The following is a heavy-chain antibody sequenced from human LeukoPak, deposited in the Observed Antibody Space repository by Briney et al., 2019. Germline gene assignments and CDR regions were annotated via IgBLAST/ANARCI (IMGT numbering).Heavy chain of an antibody. Sequence: GGSLRLSCAASGFTFRAYVMNWVRQAPGKGLEWVSGISNSGAVTYYADSVRGRFTISRDNAKNTLYLQMNTLRVEDTAVYYCARDLMDYDVSTGLHHYYMDVWGQGTTVTVSS. CDR2: ISNSGAVT. D-gene: IGHD3-9*01. CDR1: GFTFRAYV. J-gene: IGHJ6*02. V-gene: IGHV3-23*01. CDR3: ARDLMDYDVSTGLHHYYMDV.